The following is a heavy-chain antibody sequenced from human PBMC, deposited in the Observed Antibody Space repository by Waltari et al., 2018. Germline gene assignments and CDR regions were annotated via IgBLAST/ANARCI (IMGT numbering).Heavy chain of an antibody. Sequence: EVQLLESGGGLIQPGGSLRLSCAASGLTFKAYVMGWVRQAPGKGLEWFSSIKDSGTITYYADSVKGRFTISRDNSKNTLYLQMNSLRAEDTAVYYCAKNSPYGTTWFGGVDPWGQGTLVTVSS. CDR3: AKNSPYGTTWFGGVDP. D-gene: IGHD3-10*01. J-gene: IGHJ5*02. CDR2: IKDSGTIT. V-gene: IGHV3-23*01. CDR1: GLTFKAYV.